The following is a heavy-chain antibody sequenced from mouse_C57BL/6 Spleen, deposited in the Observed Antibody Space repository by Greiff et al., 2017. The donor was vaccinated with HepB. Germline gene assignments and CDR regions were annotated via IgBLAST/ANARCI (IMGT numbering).Heavy chain of an antibody. CDR2: IWRGGST. V-gene: IGHV2-5*01. D-gene: IGHD1-1*01. J-gene: IGHJ3*01. CDR3: AKTHYYGSSPFAY. CDR1: GFSLTSYG. Sequence: VQRVESGPGLVQPSQSLSITCTVSGFSLTSYGVHWVRQSPGKGLEWLGVIWRGGSTDYNAAFMSRLSITKDNSKSQVFFKMNSLQADDTAIYYCAKTHYYGSSPFAYWGQGTLVTVSA.